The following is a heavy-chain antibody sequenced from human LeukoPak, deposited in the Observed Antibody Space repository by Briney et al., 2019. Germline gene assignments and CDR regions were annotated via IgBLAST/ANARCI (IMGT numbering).Heavy chain of an antibody. D-gene: IGHD6-13*01. Sequence: ASVKVSCKASGYTFTGYYMHWVRQAPGQGLEWMGWISAYNGNTNYAQKLQGRVTMTTDTSTSTAYMELRSLRSDDTAVYYCARDRDSSSWSSPDYWGQGTLVTVSP. CDR3: ARDRDSSSWSSPDY. J-gene: IGHJ4*02. CDR2: ISAYNGNT. CDR1: GYTFTGYY. V-gene: IGHV1-18*04.